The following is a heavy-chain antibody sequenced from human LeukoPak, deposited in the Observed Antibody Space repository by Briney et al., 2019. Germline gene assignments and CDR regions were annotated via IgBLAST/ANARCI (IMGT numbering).Heavy chain of an antibody. J-gene: IGHJ4*02. CDR2: INHSGST. D-gene: IGHD3-10*01. CDR3: ARPREYYYGSGGYYD. Sequence: SETLSLTCAVYGGSFSGYYWSWIRQPPGKGLEWIGEINHSGSTNYNPSLKSRVAISVDTSKNQFSLKLSSVTAADTAVYYCARPREYYYGSGGYYDWGQGTLVTVSS. V-gene: IGHV4-34*01. CDR1: GGSFSGYY.